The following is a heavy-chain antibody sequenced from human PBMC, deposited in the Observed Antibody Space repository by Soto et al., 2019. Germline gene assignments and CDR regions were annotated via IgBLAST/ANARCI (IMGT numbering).Heavy chain of an antibody. D-gene: IGHD1-7*01. Sequence: SETLSLTCTVSGGSISSYYWSWIRQPPGKGLEWIGYIYYSGSTNYNPSLKSRVTISVDTSKNQFSLKLSSVTAADTAVYYCARFVARRVYNWNYVGAFDIWGQGTMVTVSS. CDR1: GGSISSYY. CDR2: IYYSGST. V-gene: IGHV4-59*01. CDR3: ARFVARRVYNWNYVGAFDI. J-gene: IGHJ3*02.